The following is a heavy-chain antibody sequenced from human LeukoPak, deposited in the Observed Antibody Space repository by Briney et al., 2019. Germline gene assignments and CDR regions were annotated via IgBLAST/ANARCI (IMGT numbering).Heavy chain of an antibody. J-gene: IGHJ4*02. CDR2: ISGSGIRI. CDR3: AKSIDFTGYSSWDY. Sequence: PGGSLRLSCAAAGFTFSNFAMSWVRQAPGKGLEWVSGISGSGIRIFSADSVKGRFTISRDNSKNTLYLQIHSLRAEDTAVYYCAKSIDFTGYSSWDYWGRGTLVTVSS. CDR1: GFTFSNFA. D-gene: IGHD3-9*01. V-gene: IGHV3-23*01.